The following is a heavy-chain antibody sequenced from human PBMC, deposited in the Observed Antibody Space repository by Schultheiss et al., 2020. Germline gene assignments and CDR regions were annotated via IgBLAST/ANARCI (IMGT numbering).Heavy chain of an antibody. Sequence: SETLSLTCAVYGGSFSGYYWSWIRQAPGKGLEWIGEINHSGSTNYNPSLKSRVTISLDTSKNQFSLKLSSVTAADTAVYYCAAAKADYDFWSGYSRYYYYYGMDVWGQGTTVTVSS. J-gene: IGHJ6*02. V-gene: IGHV4-34*01. CDR1: GGSFSGYY. D-gene: IGHD3-3*01. CDR2: INHSGST. CDR3: AAAKADYDFWSGYSRYYYYYGMDV.